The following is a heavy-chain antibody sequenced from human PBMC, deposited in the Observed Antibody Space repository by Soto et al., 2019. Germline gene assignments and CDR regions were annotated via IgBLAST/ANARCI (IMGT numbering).Heavy chain of an antibody. CDR3: AKVARAATGVGFDH. J-gene: IGHJ4*02. CDR2: ISGNGGYR. V-gene: IGHV3-23*01. Sequence: PGGSLILSCEDSGFTFSSYGMSWVRQAPGKGLEWVSTISGNGGYRNYADSVKGRFTISRDDSKNMLYVQLNSLRVEDTAVYFCAKVARAATGVGFDHWGQGVLVTVSS. D-gene: IGHD2-15*01. CDR1: GFTFSSYG.